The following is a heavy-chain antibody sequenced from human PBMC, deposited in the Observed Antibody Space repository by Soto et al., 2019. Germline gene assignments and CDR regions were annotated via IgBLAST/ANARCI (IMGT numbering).Heavy chain of an antibody. CDR1: GFTFRNYG. Sequence: QVQLVESGGGVVQPGRSLRLSCAASGFTFRNYGMHWVRQAPGKGLEWGTAIQSDGSKKYNADSVKGSFTISRDDSKNALYMQMDSLRVEDTAVYYCARDFCRSPTCLDYWGQGTLVIVSS. V-gene: IGHV3-33*01. CDR2: IQSDGSKK. CDR3: ARDFCRSPTCLDY. J-gene: IGHJ4*02. D-gene: IGHD2-2*01.